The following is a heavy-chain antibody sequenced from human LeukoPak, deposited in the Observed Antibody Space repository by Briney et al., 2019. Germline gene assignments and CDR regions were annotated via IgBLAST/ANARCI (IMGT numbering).Heavy chain of an antibody. CDR2: ISWNSGSI. D-gene: IGHD2-21*02. Sequence: GGSLRLSCAASGFTFDDYAMHWVRQAPGKGLEWVSGISWNSGSICYADSVKGRFTISRDNAKNSLYLQMNSLRAEDMALYYCAKDVGVGDWDNYFDYWGQGTLVTVSS. CDR1: GFTFDDYA. CDR3: AKDVGVGDWDNYFDY. V-gene: IGHV3-9*03. J-gene: IGHJ4*02.